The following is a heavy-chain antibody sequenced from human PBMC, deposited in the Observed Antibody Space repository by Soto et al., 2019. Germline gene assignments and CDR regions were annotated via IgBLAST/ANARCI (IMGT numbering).Heavy chain of an antibody. Sequence: GASVKVSCKASGGTFSSYAISWVRQAPGQGLEWMGGIIPIFGTANYAQKFQGRVTITADESTSTAYMELGSLRSEDTAVYYCARDAGYCSGGSCYLIRYYGMDVWGQGTTVTVSS. CDR3: ARDAGYCSGGSCYLIRYYGMDV. CDR2: IIPIFGTA. CDR1: GGTFSSYA. J-gene: IGHJ6*02. D-gene: IGHD2-15*01. V-gene: IGHV1-69*13.